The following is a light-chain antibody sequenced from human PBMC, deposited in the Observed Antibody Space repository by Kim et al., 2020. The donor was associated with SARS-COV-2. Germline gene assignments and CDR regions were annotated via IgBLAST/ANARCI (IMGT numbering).Light chain of an antibody. CDR2: PAS. J-gene: IGKJ1*01. V-gene: IGKV1-27*01. CDR3: QKYSTAPWT. Sequence: SASAGDRVTITCRASQVISNYLVWYQQKPGKVPKVLIYPASTLQSGVPSRFSGSGSGTEFTLTISSLQPEDAATYYCQKYSTAPWTFGQGTKVEIK. CDR1: QVISNY.